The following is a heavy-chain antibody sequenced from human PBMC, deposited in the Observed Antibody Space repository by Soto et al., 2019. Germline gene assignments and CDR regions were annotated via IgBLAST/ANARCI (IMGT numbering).Heavy chain of an antibody. Sequence: QVQLVQSGAEVKKPGASVKVSCKASGYTFTSYGISWVRQAPGQGLEWMGWISAYNGNTNYAQKLQGRVTMTTVTSTSTAYMELRSLRSDDTAVYYCARMYYGSGSYYKGRNFDYWGQGTLVTVSS. CDR1: GYTFTSYG. CDR2: ISAYNGNT. CDR3: ARMYYGSGSYYKGRNFDY. V-gene: IGHV1-18*01. J-gene: IGHJ4*02. D-gene: IGHD3-10*01.